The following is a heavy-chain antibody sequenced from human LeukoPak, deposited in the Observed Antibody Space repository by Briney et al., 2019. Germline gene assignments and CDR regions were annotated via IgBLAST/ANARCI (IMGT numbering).Heavy chain of an antibody. D-gene: IGHD5-24*01. V-gene: IGHV4-4*07. J-gene: IGHJ4*02. CDR2: IYTSGST. CDR3: ASQLKDGYNNGVVY. Sequence: PSETLSLTCTVSGGSISSYYWSWIRQPAGKGLEWIGRIYTSGSTNYNPPLKSRVTMSVDTSKNQFSLKLSSVTAADTAVYYCASQLKDGYNNGVVYWGQGTLVTVSS. CDR1: GGSISSYY.